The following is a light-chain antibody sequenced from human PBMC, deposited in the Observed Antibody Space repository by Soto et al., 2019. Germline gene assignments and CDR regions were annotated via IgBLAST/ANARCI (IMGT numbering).Light chain of an antibody. CDR2: GAS. CDR3: QQYSGLPRT. V-gene: IGKV3-20*01. Sequence: EIVLTQSPGTLSLSPGERATLSCRASQSVTSNYLAWFQQKPGQAPRLLIYGASNRATGIPDRFSGSGSGTDFTLTISRLEPEDFVLYYCQQYSGLPRTFGQGTKVEIK. J-gene: IGKJ1*01. CDR1: QSVTSNY.